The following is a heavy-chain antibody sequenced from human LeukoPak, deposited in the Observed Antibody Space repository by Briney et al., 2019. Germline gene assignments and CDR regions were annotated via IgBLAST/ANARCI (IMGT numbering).Heavy chain of an antibody. D-gene: IGHD2-15*01. V-gene: IGHV3-11*01. CDR2: ISTRAGTI. CDR3: ARDIYSRVF. Sequence: GGSLRLSCAASGFTFSDYYMSWIRQAPGKGLEWVSYISTRAGTIYYADSVKGRFTISWDNAKNSLYLQMNSLRAEDTAVYYCARDIYSRVFWGQGALVTVSS. J-gene: IGHJ4*02. CDR1: GFTFSDYY.